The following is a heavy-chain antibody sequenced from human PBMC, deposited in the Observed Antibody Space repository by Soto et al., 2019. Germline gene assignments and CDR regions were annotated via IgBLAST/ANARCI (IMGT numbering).Heavy chain of an antibody. CDR2: IIPIFGTA. Sequence: PVKVSCMASGGTFSSYAISWVRQAPGQGLEWMGGIIPIFGTANYAQKFQGRVTITADESTSTAYMELSSLRSEDTAVYYCARVDYGDYYFDYWGQGTLVTVSS. CDR3: ARVDYGDYYFDY. CDR1: GGTFSSYA. J-gene: IGHJ4*02. D-gene: IGHD4-17*01. V-gene: IGHV1-69*13.